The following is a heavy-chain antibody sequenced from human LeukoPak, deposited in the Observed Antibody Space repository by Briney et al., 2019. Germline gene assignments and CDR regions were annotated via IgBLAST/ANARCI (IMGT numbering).Heavy chain of an antibody. J-gene: IGHJ3*02. V-gene: IGHV6-1*01. D-gene: IGHD4-17*01. CDR2: TYYRSKWYN. CDR1: GDSVSSNSAV. CDR3: ARTVSSRLVDAFDI. Sequence: SQTLSLTCAISGDSVSSNSAVWNWIRQSPSRGLEWLGRTYYRSKWYNDYAVSVKSRITINPDTSKNQFSLKLSSVTAADTAVYYCARTVSSRLVDAFDIWGQGTMVTVSS.